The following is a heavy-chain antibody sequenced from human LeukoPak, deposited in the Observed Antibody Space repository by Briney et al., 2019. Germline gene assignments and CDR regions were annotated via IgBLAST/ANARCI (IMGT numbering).Heavy chain of an antibody. D-gene: IGHD5-12*01. CDR3: AKDPYSGYDQLYYFDY. Sequence: GGPLRLSCAASGFTFSSYAMRWVRQAPGKGLEWVSAISGSGGSTYYADSVKGRFTISRDNSKNTLYLQMNSLRAEDTAVYYCAKDPYSGYDQLYYFDYWGQGTLVTVSS. J-gene: IGHJ4*02. V-gene: IGHV3-23*01. CDR1: GFTFSSYA. CDR2: ISGSGGST.